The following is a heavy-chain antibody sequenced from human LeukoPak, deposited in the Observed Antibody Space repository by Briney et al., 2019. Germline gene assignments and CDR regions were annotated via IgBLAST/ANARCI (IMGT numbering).Heavy chain of an antibody. CDR3: ATVGSSSPSMKYYFDY. J-gene: IGHJ4*02. CDR1: GYTLTELS. D-gene: IGHD6-13*01. CDR2: FDPEDGET. Sequence: GASVKVSCKVSGYTLTELSMHWVRQAPGKGLEWMGGFDPEDGETIYAQKFQGRVTMTEDTSTDTAYMELSSLRSEDTAVYYCATVGSSSPSMKYYFDYWGQGTLVTVSS. V-gene: IGHV1-24*01.